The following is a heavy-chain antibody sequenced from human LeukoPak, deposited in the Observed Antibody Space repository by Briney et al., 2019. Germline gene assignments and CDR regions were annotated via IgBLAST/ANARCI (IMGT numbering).Heavy chain of an antibody. CDR3: ARGRRARFTVTPGLLFDY. J-gene: IGHJ4*02. CDR1: GGSFSGYY. Sequence: SETLSLTCAVYGGSFSGYYWSWIRQPPGKGLEWIGEINHSGSTNYNPSLKSRVTISVDTSKNQFSLKLSSVTAADTAVYYCARGRRARFTVTPGLLFDYWGQGTLVTVSS. V-gene: IGHV4-34*01. CDR2: INHSGST. D-gene: IGHD4-17*01.